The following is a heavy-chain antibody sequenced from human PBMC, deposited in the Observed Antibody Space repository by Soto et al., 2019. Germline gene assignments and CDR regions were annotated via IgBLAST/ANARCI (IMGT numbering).Heavy chain of an antibody. CDR1: GFTFSNAG. Sequence: EVQLVESGGGLVKPGGSLRLSCAASGFTFSNAGMSWVRQAPGKGLEWVGRIKSETDGGTPDYAAPVKGRFTISSDDSKNTLYLQMNSLKTEDTAVYFCTTTSGVVITTRYYDYSGQRTLVTVSS. CDR2: IKSETDGGTP. CDR3: TTTSGVVITTRYYDY. D-gene: IGHD3-22*01. J-gene: IGHJ4*02. V-gene: IGHV3-15*01.